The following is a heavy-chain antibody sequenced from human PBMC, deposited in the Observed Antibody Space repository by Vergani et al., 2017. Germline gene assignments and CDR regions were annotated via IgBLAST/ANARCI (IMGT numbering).Heavy chain of an antibody. Sequence: EVQLLESGGGLVQPGGSLRLSCAASGFTFSSYAMSWVRQAPGKGLEWVSAISGSGGSTYYADSVKGRFTISRDNSKNTLYLQMNSLRAEDTAVDYCAKERSYYDSSDYYPAGNAFDIWGQGTMVTVSS. CDR3: AKERSYYDSSDYYPAGNAFDI. D-gene: IGHD3-22*01. CDR2: ISGSGGST. V-gene: IGHV3-23*01. J-gene: IGHJ3*02. CDR1: GFTFSSYA.